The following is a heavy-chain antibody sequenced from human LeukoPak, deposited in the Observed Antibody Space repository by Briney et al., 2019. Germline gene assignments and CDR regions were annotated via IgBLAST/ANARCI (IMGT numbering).Heavy chain of an antibody. J-gene: IGHJ4*02. CDR1: GFTFSSYW. V-gene: IGHV3-7*01. D-gene: IGHD3-3*01. CDR3: ARDEHYDFWSGPFDY. CDR2: IKQDGSEK. Sequence: PGGSLRLSCAASGFTFSSYWMSWVRQAPGKGLEWVANIKQDGSEKYYVDSVKGRFTISRDNAKNSLYLQMNSLRAEDTAVYYCARDEHYDFWSGPFDYWGQGPLVTVSS.